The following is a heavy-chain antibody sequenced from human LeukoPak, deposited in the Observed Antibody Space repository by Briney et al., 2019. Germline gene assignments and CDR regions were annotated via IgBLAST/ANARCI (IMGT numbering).Heavy chain of an antibody. CDR1: GGSISSGSYY. CDR2: IYTSGST. Sequence: SETLPLTCTVSGGSISSGSYYWSWIRQPAGKGLEWIGRIYTSGSTNYNPSLKSRVTISVDTSKNQFSLKLSSVTAADTAVYYCARHAYGSGSYFGYYYYMDVWGKGTTVTISS. J-gene: IGHJ6*03. V-gene: IGHV4-61*02. CDR3: ARHAYGSGSYFGYYYYMDV. D-gene: IGHD3-10*01.